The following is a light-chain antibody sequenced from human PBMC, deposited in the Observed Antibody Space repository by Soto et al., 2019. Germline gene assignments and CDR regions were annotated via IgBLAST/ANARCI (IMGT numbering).Light chain of an antibody. CDR2: DAS. CDR3: QQYGNLVIV. CDR1: QDISNY. Sequence: DIQVTQSPSSLSASVGDRVTITCQASQDISNYLNWYQQKPGKAPKLLIYDASHLETGVPSRFSGGGSGTDFTFTISGPQPEEVARYYCQQYGNLVIVFGQGTR. J-gene: IGKJ5*01. V-gene: IGKV1-33*01.